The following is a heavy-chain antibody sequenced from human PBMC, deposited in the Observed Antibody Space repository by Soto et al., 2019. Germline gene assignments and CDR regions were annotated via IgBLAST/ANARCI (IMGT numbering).Heavy chain of an antibody. D-gene: IGHD3-10*01. Sequence: QVQLVESGGGVVQPGRSLRLSCAASGFTFSSYGMHWVRQAPGKGLEWVALISSDGSNKYYADSVKGRFTISRDNSKNTLYLHMNTLRAEDTAVYYCAKVRADYYYGSGPFDYWGQGTLVTVSS. J-gene: IGHJ4*02. CDR1: GFTFSSYG. V-gene: IGHV3-30*18. CDR2: ISSDGSNK. CDR3: AKVRADYYYGSGPFDY.